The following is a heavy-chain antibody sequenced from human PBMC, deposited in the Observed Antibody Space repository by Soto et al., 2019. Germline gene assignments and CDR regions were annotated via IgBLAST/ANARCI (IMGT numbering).Heavy chain of an antibody. J-gene: IGHJ4*02. CDR3: ARGRARTRDNCSSTSCYSPAIDY. CDR2: IYTSGST. D-gene: IGHD2-2*02. CDR1: GGSISSYY. V-gene: IGHV4-4*07. Sequence: QVQLQESGPGLVKPSETLSLTCTVSGGSISSYYWSWIRQPAGKGLEWIGRIYTSGSTNYNPSLKNRGTMSVDTSKNQSSLKLSSVTAADTAVYYCARGRARTRDNCSSTSCYSPAIDYWGQGTLVTVSS.